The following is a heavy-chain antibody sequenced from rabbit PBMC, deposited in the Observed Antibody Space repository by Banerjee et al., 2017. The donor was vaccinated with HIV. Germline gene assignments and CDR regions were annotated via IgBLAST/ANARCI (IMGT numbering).Heavy chain of an antibody. Sequence: QEQLVESGGGLVQPEGSLTLTCKASGFTLSSSDYMCWVRQAPGKGLEWIGCIVAGSSGTTYYASWAKGRFTISKTSSTTVTLQMTSLTAADTATYFCARMYSANSFNLWGPGTLVTVS. V-gene: IGHV1S45*01. CDR3: ARMYSANSFNL. CDR2: IVAGSSGTT. D-gene: IGHD4-1*01. CDR1: GFTLSSSDY. J-gene: IGHJ4*01.